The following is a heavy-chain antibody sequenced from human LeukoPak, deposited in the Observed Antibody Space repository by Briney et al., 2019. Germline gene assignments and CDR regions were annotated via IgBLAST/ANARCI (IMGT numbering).Heavy chain of an antibody. J-gene: IGHJ3*02. Sequence: PSETLSLTCAVSGGSISSYCWSWIRQPAGKGLEWIGRIYTSGSTNYTPSLKSRVTMSVVTSKNQFSLKLSSVTAADTAVYYCARSVAKKDTLGPGSAFDIWGQGIMVTVSS. CDR1: GGSISSYC. CDR3: ARSVAKKDTLGPGSAFDI. CDR2: IYTSGST. V-gene: IGHV4-4*07. D-gene: IGHD2-15*01.